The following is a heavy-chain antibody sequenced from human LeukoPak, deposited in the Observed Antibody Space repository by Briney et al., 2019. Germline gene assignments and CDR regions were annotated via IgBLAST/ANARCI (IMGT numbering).Heavy chain of an antibody. D-gene: IGHD1-7*01. CDR3: ARGNWNYPFDY. J-gene: IGHJ4*02. CDR1: GFTVSSNY. V-gene: IGHV3-53*01. CDR2: IYRGTST. Sequence: GGSPRLSCAASGFTVSSNYMSWVRQAPGKGLEWVSVIYRGTSTYYADSVKGRFTISRDNSKNTLYLQMNSLRAEDTAVYYCARGNWNYPFDYWGQGTLVTVSS.